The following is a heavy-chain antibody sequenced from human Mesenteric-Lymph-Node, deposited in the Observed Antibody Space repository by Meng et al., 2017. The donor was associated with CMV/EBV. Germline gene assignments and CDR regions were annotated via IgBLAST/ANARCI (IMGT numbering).Heavy chain of an antibody. CDR1: GFTFSSYS. CDR2: ISSSSSYI. D-gene: IGHD3-16*01. J-gene: IGHJ4*02. CDR3: ARDYAGLNDY. V-gene: IGHV3-21*01. Sequence: GESLKISCAASGFTFSSYSMNWVRQAPGKGLEWVSSISSSSSYIYYADSVKGRFTISRDNAKNSLYLQMNSLRAEDTAVYYCARDYAGLNDYWGQGTLVTVSS.